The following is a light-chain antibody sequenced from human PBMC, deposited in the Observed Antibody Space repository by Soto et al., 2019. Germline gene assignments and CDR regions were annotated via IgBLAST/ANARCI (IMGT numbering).Light chain of an antibody. CDR1: QGIASY. CDR3: QQHSTYPLT. CDR2: AAS. J-gene: IGKJ4*01. V-gene: IGKV1-9*01. Sequence: DIQLTQSPSFLSASVGDRVTITCRASQGIASYLAWYQQKPGKAPKLLIYAASTLQSGVPSRFSRSGSGTEFTLTIISQQPEDFATYYYQQHSTYPLTFGGGTKVEIK.